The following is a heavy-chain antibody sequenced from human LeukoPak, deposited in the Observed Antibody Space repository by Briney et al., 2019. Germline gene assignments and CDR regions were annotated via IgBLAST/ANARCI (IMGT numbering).Heavy chain of an antibody. Sequence: GASVKVSCKASGYTFTSYGISWVRQAPGQGLEWMGWISAYNGNTNYAQKLQGRVTMTTDTSTSTAYMELRSLRSDDTAVYYCASWDCTNGVCFHTFDYWGQGTLVTVSS. V-gene: IGHV1-18*01. CDR2: ISAYNGNT. CDR3: ASWDCTNGVCFHTFDY. J-gene: IGHJ4*02. CDR1: GYTFTSYG. D-gene: IGHD2-8*01.